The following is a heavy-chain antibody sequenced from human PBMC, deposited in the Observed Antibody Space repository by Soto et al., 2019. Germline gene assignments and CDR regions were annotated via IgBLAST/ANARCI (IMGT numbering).Heavy chain of an antibody. D-gene: IGHD3-3*01. CDR2: ISPYNGNT. Sequence: GASVKVSCKSSGYTFTSYGISWVRQAPGQGLEWMGWISPYNGNTDYAQKFQGRVSITADHSTSTVYMELSRLKSDDTAVYFCATDSNYDVSNSFWGQGTLVTVSS. V-gene: IGHV1-18*01. CDR1: GYTFTSYG. J-gene: IGHJ4*02. CDR3: ATDSNYDVSNSF.